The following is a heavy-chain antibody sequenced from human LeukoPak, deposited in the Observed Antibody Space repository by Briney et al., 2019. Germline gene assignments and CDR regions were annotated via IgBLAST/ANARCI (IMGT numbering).Heavy chain of an antibody. Sequence: GGSLRLSCAASGFTFSTYAMSWVRQAPGKGLEWVSGISGSDRSTYYADSVKGRFTISRGNSKNTLYLQMNSLRAEDTAVYYCAKDRWRTTVVTYFDYWGQGTLVTVSS. CDR3: AKDRWRTTVVTYFDY. CDR2: ISGSDRST. CDR1: GFTFSTYA. J-gene: IGHJ4*02. D-gene: IGHD4-23*01. V-gene: IGHV3-23*01.